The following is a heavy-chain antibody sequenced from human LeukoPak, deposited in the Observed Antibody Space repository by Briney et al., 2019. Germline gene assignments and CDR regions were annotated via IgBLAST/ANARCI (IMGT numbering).Heavy chain of an antibody. Sequence: EASVNVSCKPSVGTFSSYAISWVRQAPGQGLEWMGGIIPIFGTANYAQKFQGRVTITADKSTSTAYMELSSLRSEDTAVYYCVSLKGGYCSSTSCPQIDYWGQGTLVTVSS. CDR3: VSLKGGYCSSTSCPQIDY. CDR2: IIPIFGTA. D-gene: IGHD2-2*01. V-gene: IGHV1-69*06. J-gene: IGHJ4*02. CDR1: VGTFSSYA.